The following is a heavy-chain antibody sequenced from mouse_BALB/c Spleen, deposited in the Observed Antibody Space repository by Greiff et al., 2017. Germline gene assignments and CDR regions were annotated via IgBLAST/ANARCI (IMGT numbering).Heavy chain of an antibody. V-gene: IGHV5-6-5*01. Sequence: EVQLVESGGGLVKPGGSLKLSCAASGFTFSSYAMSWVRQTPEKRLEWVASISSGGSTYYPDSVKGRFTISRDNARNILYLQMSSLRSEDTAMYYCAIEERAWFAYWGQGTLVTVSA. CDR3: AIEERAWFAY. CDR2: ISSGGST. J-gene: IGHJ3*01. CDR1: GFTFSSYA.